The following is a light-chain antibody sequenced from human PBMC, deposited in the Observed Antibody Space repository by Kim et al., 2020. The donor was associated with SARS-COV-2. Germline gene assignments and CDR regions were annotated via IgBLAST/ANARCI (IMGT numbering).Light chain of an antibody. V-gene: IGLV3-21*04. CDR3: QVWDRSGDHMV. CDR1: NIGSNS. CDR2: YDN. Sequence: QGEAARTTCGGNNIGSNSVQCYRQRPGPAPILILYYDNDQPSGIPVRFSGSNSGNTATLTINSVEAGDEADYYCQVWDRSGDHMVFGGGTQLTVL. J-gene: IGLJ2*01.